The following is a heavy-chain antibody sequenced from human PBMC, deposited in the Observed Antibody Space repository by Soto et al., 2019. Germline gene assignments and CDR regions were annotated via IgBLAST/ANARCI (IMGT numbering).Heavy chain of an antibody. D-gene: IGHD3-3*01. CDR1: GGSFSGYY. V-gene: IGHV4-34*01. CDR2: INHSGST. Sequence: PSETLSLTCAVYGGSFSGYYWSWIRHPPGKGLEWIGEINHSGSTNYNPSLKSRVTISVDTSKNQFSLKLSSVTAADTAVYYCARDNYDFWSGSYYYYYYGMDVWGQGTTVTVSS. CDR3: ARDNYDFWSGSYYYYYYGMDV. J-gene: IGHJ6*02.